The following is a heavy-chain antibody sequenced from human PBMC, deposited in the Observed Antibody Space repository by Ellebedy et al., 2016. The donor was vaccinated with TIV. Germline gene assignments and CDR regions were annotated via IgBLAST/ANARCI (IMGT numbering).Heavy chain of an antibody. CDR2: INNNGRTI. D-gene: IGHD3-10*01. Sequence: GESLKISCAASGFTFSTYWMHWVRQTPGQGLVWVARINNNGRTINYADSVKGRFTISRDNSKDTLFLQMNSLRAEDTAVYYCASSRYHYYLGNTIFAYWGQGALVTVSS. J-gene: IGHJ4*02. CDR1: GFTFSTYW. CDR3: ASSRYHYYLGNTIFAY. V-gene: IGHV3-74*01.